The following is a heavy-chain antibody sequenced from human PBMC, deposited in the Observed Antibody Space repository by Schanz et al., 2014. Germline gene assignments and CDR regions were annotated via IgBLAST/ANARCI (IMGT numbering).Heavy chain of an antibody. D-gene: IGHD2-2*01. CDR2: ISSSSSTR. CDR1: GFTFSSYG. CDR3: ARESSNDIVLVPGAVFDH. V-gene: IGHV3-48*01. J-gene: IGHJ4*02. Sequence: VQLVESGGGVVQPGRSLRLSCAASGFTFSSYGMHWVRQAPGKGLEWVSYISSSSSTRYYADSVKGRFTISRDNSKNTVYLQMNSLRPGDTAVYYCARESSNDIVLVPGAVFDHWGQGILVTVSS.